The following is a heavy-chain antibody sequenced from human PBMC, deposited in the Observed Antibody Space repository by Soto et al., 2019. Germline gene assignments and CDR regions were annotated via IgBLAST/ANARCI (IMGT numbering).Heavy chain of an antibody. CDR2: IYYSGST. D-gene: IGHD3-9*01. V-gene: IGHV4-59*08. CDR3: ARSTYYDISGDAFDI. Sequence: QVQLQESGPGLVKPSETLSLTCTVSGGSISSYYWSWIRQPPGKGLEWIGYIYYSGSTNYNPSLKSRVTISVDTSKNQFSLKLSSVTAADTAVYYCARSTYYDISGDAFDIWGQGTMVTVSS. CDR1: GGSISSYY. J-gene: IGHJ3*02.